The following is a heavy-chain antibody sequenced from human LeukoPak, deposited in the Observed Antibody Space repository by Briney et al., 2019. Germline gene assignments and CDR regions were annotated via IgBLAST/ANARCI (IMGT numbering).Heavy chain of an antibody. D-gene: IGHD1-26*01. V-gene: IGHV3-21*01. CDR2: ISSSSSYI. J-gene: IGHJ4*02. CDR1: GFTFSSYS. Sequence: PGGSLRLSCAASGFTFSSYSMNWVCQAPGKELEWVSSISSSSSYIYYADSVKGRFTISRDNAKNSLYLQMNSLRAEDTAVYYCARDRNVGGATTGFDYWGQGTLVTVSS. CDR3: ARDRNVGGATTGFDY.